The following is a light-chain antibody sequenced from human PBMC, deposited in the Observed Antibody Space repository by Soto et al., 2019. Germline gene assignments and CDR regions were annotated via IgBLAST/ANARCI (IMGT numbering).Light chain of an antibody. CDR1: SSDIGYYDF. J-gene: IGLJ2*01. CDR2: NVS. V-gene: IGLV2-14*03. CDR3: TSDNTINTVI. Sequence: QSALTQPASVSGSPGQSITISCTGTSSDIGYYDFVSWYQQHPDKAPKVIIYNVSYRPSGVSNRFSGSKSGNTASLTISGLQAEDAGDYYCTSDNTINTVIIGGGTKVTVL.